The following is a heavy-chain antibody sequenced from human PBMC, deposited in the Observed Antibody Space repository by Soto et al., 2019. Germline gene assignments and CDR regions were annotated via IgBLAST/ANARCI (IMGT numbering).Heavy chain of an antibody. Sequence: SETLSLTCAVSGGSISSGNWLNWVRQHPGKGLEWIGEVYHSGSTNCNPSLKSRVTVSVDKSKNQVSLRLRSVTAADTAVYYCARRGSGNDYKGLDVWGQGTTVTVSS. CDR1: GGSISSGNW. CDR2: VYHSGST. J-gene: IGHJ6*02. D-gene: IGHD3-10*01. CDR3: ARRGSGNDYKGLDV. V-gene: IGHV4-4*02.